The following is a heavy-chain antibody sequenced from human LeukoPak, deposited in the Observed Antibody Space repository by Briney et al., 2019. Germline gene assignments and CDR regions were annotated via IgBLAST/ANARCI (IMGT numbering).Heavy chain of an antibody. CDR1: GYTFTGYY. V-gene: IGHV1-2*02. D-gene: IGHD6-19*01. Sequence: ASVKVSCKASGYTFTGYYMHWVRQAPGQGLEWMGWINPNSGGTNYAQKFQGRVTMTRDTSISTAYMELSRLRSDDTAVYYCARGPHCSGWYLDYWGQGTLVTVSS. J-gene: IGHJ4*02. CDR2: INPNSGGT. CDR3: ARGPHCSGWYLDY.